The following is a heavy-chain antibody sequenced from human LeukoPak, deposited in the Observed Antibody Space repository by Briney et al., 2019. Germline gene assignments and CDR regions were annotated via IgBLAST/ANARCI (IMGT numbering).Heavy chain of an antibody. CDR1: GFTFSSYT. CDR3: AREFDY. V-gene: IGHV3-23*01. J-gene: IGHJ4*02. Sequence: GGSLRLSCAASGFTFSSYTMSWVRQAPGEGLEWLSAISDRGESTFYAPSVKGRFAISRDNSDNTLYLQMSSLRAEDTAVCYCAREFDYWGQGTLVTVSS. CDR2: ISDRGEST.